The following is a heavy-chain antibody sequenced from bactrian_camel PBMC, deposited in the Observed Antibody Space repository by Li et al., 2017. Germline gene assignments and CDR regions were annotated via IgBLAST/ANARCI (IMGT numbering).Heavy chain of an antibody. J-gene: IGHJ4*01. Sequence: DVQLVESGGGSVQTGGSLRLSCVLSGYIHRRVCMSWFRQTPGKEREGVACIETDGSTTYADSVKGRFTVSQDSAKNIQYLQMNSLKPEDTAMYYCAAIIQCRANWNETGTYNYWGQGTQVTVS. CDR2: IETDGST. CDR1: GYIHRRVC. V-gene: IGHV3S42*01. CDR3: AAIIQCRANWNETGTYNY. D-gene: IGHD8*01.